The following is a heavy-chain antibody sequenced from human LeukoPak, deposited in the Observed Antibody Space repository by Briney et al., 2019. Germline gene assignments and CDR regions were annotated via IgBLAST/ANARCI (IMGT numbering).Heavy chain of an antibody. Sequence: ASVKVSCKASGYTFTGYYMHCVRQAPGQGLEWMGWINPNSGGTIYAQKFQGRVTMTRDTSISTAYMELSRLRSDDTAVYYCARGVFPTSYFDYWGQGTLVTVSS. CDR1: GYTFTGYY. D-gene: IGHD3-10*01. CDR3: ARGVFPTSYFDY. J-gene: IGHJ4*02. V-gene: IGHV1-2*02. CDR2: INPNSGGT.